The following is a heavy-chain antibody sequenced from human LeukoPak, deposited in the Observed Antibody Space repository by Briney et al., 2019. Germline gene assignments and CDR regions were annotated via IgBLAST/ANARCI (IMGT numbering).Heavy chain of an antibody. V-gene: IGHV4-4*07. J-gene: IGHJ4*02. CDR3: ARGAYYYESAS. Sequence: SETLSLTCTVSGASISSYYWSWIRQPAGNGLEWIGRTYTSGTINYNPSLKRRVTMSVDTSKNQLSRKLSSVTAADTAVYYCARGAYYYESASWGQGALVTVSS. CDR1: GASISSYY. D-gene: IGHD3-22*01. CDR2: TYTSGTI.